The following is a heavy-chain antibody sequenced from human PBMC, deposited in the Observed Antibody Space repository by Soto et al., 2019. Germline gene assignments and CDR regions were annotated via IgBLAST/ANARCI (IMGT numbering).Heavy chain of an antibody. Sequence: ASVKVSCKASGYTFTSYGINWVRQAPGQGLEWVGLINPYNGNTNYAQKLQGRVTMTTDPSTSTAYMELRSLTSDDTAVYFCARDHQYCSRWYRDSYSGMVLWG. J-gene: IGHJ6*02. CDR3: ARDHQYCSRWYRDSYSGMVL. V-gene: IGHV1-18*01. CDR2: INPYNGNT. CDR1: GYTFTSYG. D-gene: IGHD6-19*01.